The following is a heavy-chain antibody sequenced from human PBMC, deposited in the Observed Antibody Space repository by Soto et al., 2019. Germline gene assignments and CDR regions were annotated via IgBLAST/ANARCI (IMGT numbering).Heavy chain of an antibody. D-gene: IGHD5-18*01. CDR2: IYYSGST. Sequence: ASETLSLTCTVSGGSISSGGYSWTWIRQHPGKGLEWIGYIYYSGSTYYKPSLKSRVTISVDTSKNQLSLKLSSVTAADTAVYYCARTSMQSRGYSYGHGGMDVWGQGTTVTVSS. CDR3: ARTSMQSRGYSYGHGGMDV. CDR1: GGSISSGGYS. J-gene: IGHJ6*02. V-gene: IGHV4-31*03.